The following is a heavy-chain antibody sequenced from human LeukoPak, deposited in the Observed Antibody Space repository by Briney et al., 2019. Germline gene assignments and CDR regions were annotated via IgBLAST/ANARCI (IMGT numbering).Heavy chain of an antibody. Sequence: GGSLRLPCAASGFTFSSYGMHWVRQAAGKGLEWVAVIWYDGSNKYYADSVKGRFTISRDNSKNTLYLQMNSLRAEDTAVYYCARDRGSSDYWGQGTLVTVSS. CDR1: GFTFSSYG. CDR3: ARDRGSSDY. D-gene: IGHD6-6*01. V-gene: IGHV3-33*01. CDR2: IWYDGSNK. J-gene: IGHJ4*02.